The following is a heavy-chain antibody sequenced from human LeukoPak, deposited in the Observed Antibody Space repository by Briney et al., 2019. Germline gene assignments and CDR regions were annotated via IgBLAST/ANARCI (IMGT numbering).Heavy chain of an antibody. CDR1: GFTFSNAW. CDR3: TKKTGEY. CDR2: IKQDGSER. Sequence: GGSLRLSCAASGFTFSNAWMNWVRQAPGKGLEWVANIKQDGSERYYVDSVKGRFTISRDNAKNSLYLQMNSLRVEDTAVYYCTKKTGEYWGQGTLVTVSA. V-gene: IGHV3-7*03. J-gene: IGHJ4*02.